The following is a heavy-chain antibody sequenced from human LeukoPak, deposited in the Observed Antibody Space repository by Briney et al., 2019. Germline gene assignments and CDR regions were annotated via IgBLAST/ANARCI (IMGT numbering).Heavy chain of an antibody. D-gene: IGHD6-19*01. V-gene: IGHV3-30-3*01. CDR1: GFTFSSYA. J-gene: IGHJ4*02. Sequence: GGSLRLSCSASGFTFSSYAMHWVRQAPGKGLEWVAVISYDGSNKYYADSVKGRFTISRDNSKNTLYLQMNSLRAKDTAVYYCARPYREAVAGSSYFDYWGQGTLVTVSS. CDR2: ISYDGSNK. CDR3: ARPYREAVAGSSYFDY.